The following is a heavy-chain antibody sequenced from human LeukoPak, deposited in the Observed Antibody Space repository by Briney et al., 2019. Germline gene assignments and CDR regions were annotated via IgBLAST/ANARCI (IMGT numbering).Heavy chain of an antibody. D-gene: IGHD3-3*01. CDR3: AREYFWSGYSPTSRQYFDY. J-gene: IGHJ4*02. V-gene: IGHV1-69*04. CDR1: GGTFSSYA. CDR2: IIPIFGIA. Sequence: ASMKLSSKAYGGTFSSYAISWVRQAPGQLLEWMGRIIPIFGIANYAQKLQGRVTITADKSTSTANMGLSSLRSEDTAVYYCAREYFWSGYSPTSRQYFDYWGQGTLVTVSS.